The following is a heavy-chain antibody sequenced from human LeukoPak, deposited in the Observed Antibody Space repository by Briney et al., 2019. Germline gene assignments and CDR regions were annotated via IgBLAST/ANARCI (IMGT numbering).Heavy chain of an antibody. CDR3: ARGFWDTAMFLDY. D-gene: IGHD5-18*01. CDR1: GFTFSSYW. Sequence: GGSLRLSCAAPGFTFSSYWMTWVRQALGKGREWISCISSSGTTMYYADSVKGRFTISRDNAKNSLYLQMNSLRAEDTAVYYCARGFWDTAMFLDYWGQGPLVSVSS. J-gene: IGHJ4*02. CDR2: ISSSGTTM. V-gene: IGHV3-48*04.